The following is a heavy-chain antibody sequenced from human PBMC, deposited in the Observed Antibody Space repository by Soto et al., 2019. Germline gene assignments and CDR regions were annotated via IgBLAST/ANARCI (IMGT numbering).Heavy chain of an antibody. D-gene: IGHD3-10*01. CDR3: AREGAGILNWFDP. CDR1: GGSISSGGYY. CDR2: IYHSGST. J-gene: IGHJ5*02. V-gene: IGHV4-31*03. Sequence: QVQLQESGPGLVKPSQTLSLTCTVSGGSISSGGYYWSWIRQHPGKGLEWIGYIYHSGSTYYNPSLKSRVTISVDTSKNQFSRKVSSVTAADTAVYYCAREGAGILNWFDPWGQGTLVTVSS.